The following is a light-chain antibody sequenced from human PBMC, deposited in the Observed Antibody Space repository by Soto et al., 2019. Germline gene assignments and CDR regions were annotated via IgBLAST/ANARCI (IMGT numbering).Light chain of an antibody. CDR2: AXS. CDR1: NGLARN. V-gene: IGKV3-15*01. CDR3: QQYKHWTRT. J-gene: IGKJ4*01. Sequence: DIVLTQSPDTLTLSPGESATPFXRASNGLARNLTWYQQKTGXPPRXXXYAXSTRATGGPGRLSGSGSGTEFTLTISSLQSEDFAVYYCQQYKHWTRTFGGGTKVDIK.